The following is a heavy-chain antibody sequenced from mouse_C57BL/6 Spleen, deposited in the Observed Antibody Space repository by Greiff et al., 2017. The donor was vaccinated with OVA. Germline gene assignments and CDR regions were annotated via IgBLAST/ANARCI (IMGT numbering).Heavy chain of an antibody. CDR3: ARHEDGRFDY. J-gene: IGHJ2*01. D-gene: IGHD1-1*01. V-gene: IGHV5-6*01. CDR2: ISSGGSYT. CDR1: GFTFSSYG. Sequence: EVQLQQSGGDLVKPGGSLKLSCAASGFTFSSYGMSWVRQTPDKRLEWVATISSGGSYTYYPDSVKGRFTISRDNAKNTLYLQMSSLKSEDTAMYYCARHEDGRFDYWGQGTTLTVSS.